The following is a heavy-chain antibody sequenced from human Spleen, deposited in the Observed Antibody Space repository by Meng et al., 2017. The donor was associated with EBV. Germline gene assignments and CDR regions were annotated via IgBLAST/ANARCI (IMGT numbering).Heavy chain of an antibody. V-gene: IGHV1-3*01. CDR2: IYAGTGNT. CDR1: GYTFTTYA. Sequence: VQRWKSGAEVKKPGASGKVSCTASGYTFTTYAIHWVRQAPGQGLEWMGWIYAGTGNTKYSQNFQDRITITRDTSASTAYMELSSLKSEDTAVYYCARDGGYDDSWGQGTLVTVSS. J-gene: IGHJ5*01. CDR3: ARDGGYDDS. D-gene: IGHD5-12*01.